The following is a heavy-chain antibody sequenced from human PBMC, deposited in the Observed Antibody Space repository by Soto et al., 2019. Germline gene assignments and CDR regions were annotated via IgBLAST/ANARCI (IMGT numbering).Heavy chain of an antibody. Sequence: GGSLRLSCAASGFTFSTYWMYWVRQAPGKGLVWVSRTNSDGSDTSYADSVRGRFTISRHNAKNSLYLQMNNLRDEDTAMYFCAREMTQLWCLDYWGQGALVTVSS. J-gene: IGHJ4*02. CDR3: AREMTQLWCLDY. V-gene: IGHV3-74*01. CDR2: TNSDGSDT. D-gene: IGHD5-18*01. CDR1: GFTFSTYW.